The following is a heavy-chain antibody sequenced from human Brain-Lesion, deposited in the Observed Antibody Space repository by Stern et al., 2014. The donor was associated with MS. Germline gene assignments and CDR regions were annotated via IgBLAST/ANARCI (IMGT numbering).Heavy chain of an antibody. CDR1: GYIFTGYY. D-gene: IGHD3-3*01. V-gene: IGHV1-2*02. Sequence: QVQLVQSGAEVKKPGASVKVSCKTSGYIFTGYYIHWVRQAPGQGLEWMAWITPNPGGTKSAQKFQGRVTMSRDTSISTAYVELSSLTSDDTAVYYCARDQRGITIFGVVTDYYYLGMDVWGQGTTVTVSS. CDR2: ITPNPGGT. CDR3: ARDQRGITIFGVVTDYYYLGMDV. J-gene: IGHJ6*02.